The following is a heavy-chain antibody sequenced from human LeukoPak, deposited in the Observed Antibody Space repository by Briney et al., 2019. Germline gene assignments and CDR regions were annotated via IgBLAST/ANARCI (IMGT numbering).Heavy chain of an antibody. CDR1: GGSISSSSYY. V-gene: IGHV4-39*07. J-gene: IGHJ4*02. Sequence: SETLSLTCTVSGGSISSSSYYWGWIRQPPGKGLEWIGSIYYSGSTYYNPSLKSRVTISVDTSKNQFSLKLSSVTAADTAVYYCARDSFIVVVPAATHFDYWGQGTLVTVSS. CDR2: IYYSGST. CDR3: ARDSFIVVVPAATHFDY. D-gene: IGHD2-2*01.